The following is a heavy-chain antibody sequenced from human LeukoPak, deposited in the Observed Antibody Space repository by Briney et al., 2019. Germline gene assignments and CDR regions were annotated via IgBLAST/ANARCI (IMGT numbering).Heavy chain of an antibody. CDR1: GFTFSSYG. CDR3: ARGTVTARYSYFDY. D-gene: IGHD2-21*02. J-gene: IGHJ4*02. V-gene: IGHV3-30*03. Sequence: PGRSLRLSCAASGFTFSSYGMHWVRQAPGKGLEWVAVISYGGSNKYYADSVKGRFTISRDNSMNTLYPQMNSLRAEDTAVYYCARGTVTARYSYFDYWGQGTLVTVSS. CDR2: ISYGGSNK.